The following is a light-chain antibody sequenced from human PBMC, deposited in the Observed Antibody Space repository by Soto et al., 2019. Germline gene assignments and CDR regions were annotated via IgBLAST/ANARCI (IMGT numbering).Light chain of an antibody. Sequence: EIVLTQSPGTLSLSPWERATLSCRASQSVSRTYLAWYQQKPGQAPRLLILGASGRATGIPDRVSGSGAGKAVTLTSSRLETEYFAVDECQQYGSSSWTFGQGTKVDIK. CDR1: QSVSRTY. CDR3: QQYGSSSWT. V-gene: IGKV3-20*01. J-gene: IGKJ1*01. CDR2: GAS.